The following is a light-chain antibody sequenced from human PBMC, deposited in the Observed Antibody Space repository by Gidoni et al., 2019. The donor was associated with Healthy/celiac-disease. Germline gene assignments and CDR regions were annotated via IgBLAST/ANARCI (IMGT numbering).Light chain of an antibody. J-gene: IGKJ2*01. CDR2: LGS. V-gene: IGKV2-28*01. CDR3: MQALQTPYT. Sequence: DIVMTQPPLSLPVTPGEAAAISCRSSQSLLHSNGYNYLDWYLQKPGQSQQLLIYLGSNRASGVPDRFSGSGSGTDFTLKISGVEAEDVGVYYCMQALQTPYTFGQGTKLEIK. CDR1: QSLLHSNGYNY.